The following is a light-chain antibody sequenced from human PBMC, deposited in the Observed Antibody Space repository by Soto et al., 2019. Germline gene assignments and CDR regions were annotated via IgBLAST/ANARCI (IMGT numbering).Light chain of an antibody. CDR1: QSVSSY. Sequence: EIVLTQSPATLSLSPGERATLSCRASQSVSSYLAWYQQKPGQAPRLLIYGASTKATGTPDRFSGSGSGTDFTLTISRLEPEDFAVYYCQQYGSSPFTFGPGTKVDIK. V-gene: IGKV3-20*01. CDR3: QQYGSSPFT. CDR2: GAS. J-gene: IGKJ3*01.